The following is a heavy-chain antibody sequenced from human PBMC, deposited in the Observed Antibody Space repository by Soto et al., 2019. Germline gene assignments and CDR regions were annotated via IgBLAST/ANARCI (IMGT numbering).Heavy chain of an antibody. D-gene: IGHD4-17*01. CDR3: AKVGWNTMTTVTQGYFQH. V-gene: IGHV3-23*01. Sequence: EVQLLESGGGLVQPGGSLRLYCAASGFTFSNYAMNWVRQAPGKGLEWVSTISGSGGGTYYADSVKGRFTISSDNSKNTPYLQMNSLRAEDTAVYYCAKVGWNTMTTVTQGYFQHWAQGTLVTVSS. CDR1: GFTFSNYA. J-gene: IGHJ1*01. CDR2: ISGSGGGT.